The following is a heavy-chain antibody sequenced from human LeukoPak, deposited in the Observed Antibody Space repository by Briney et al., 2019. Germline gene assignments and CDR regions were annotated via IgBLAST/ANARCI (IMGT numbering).Heavy chain of an antibody. CDR3: AKERAYCGGDCPNWFDP. CDR2: ISGSGGST. CDR1: GFTFSSYA. D-gene: IGHD2-21*01. J-gene: IGHJ5*02. V-gene: IGHV3-23*01. Sequence: PGGSLTLSCAASGFTFSSYAMSWVRQAPGKGLEWVSAISGSGGSTYYADSVKGRFTISRDNSKNTLYLQMNSLRAEDTAVYYCAKERAYCGGDCPNWFDPWGQGTLVTVSS.